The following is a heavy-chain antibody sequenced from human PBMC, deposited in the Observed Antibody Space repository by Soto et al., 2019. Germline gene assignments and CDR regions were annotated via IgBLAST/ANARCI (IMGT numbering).Heavy chain of an antibody. Sequence: GASVKVSCKASGYTFSSYGISWVRQAPGQGLEWMGWISVYNGNTNYAQKLQGRVTMTTDTSTSTAYMELRSLRSDDTAVYYCAGTTVLNWFVPWGQGTLVTVSS. V-gene: IGHV1-18*01. D-gene: IGHD4-4*01. J-gene: IGHJ5*02. CDR3: AGTTVLNWFVP. CDR1: GYTFSSYG. CDR2: ISVYNGNT.